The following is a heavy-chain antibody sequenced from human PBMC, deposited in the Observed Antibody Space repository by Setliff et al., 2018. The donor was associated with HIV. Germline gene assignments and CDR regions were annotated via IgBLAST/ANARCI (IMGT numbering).Heavy chain of an antibody. V-gene: IGHV4-61*02. CDR3: ARLSPQYSGYDSGAFGY. CDR2: IYASGST. D-gene: IGHD5-12*01. CDR1: GGSISSGSYY. J-gene: IGHJ4*02. Sequence: SETLSLTCTVSGGSISSGSYYWSWIRQPAGKGLEWIGRIYASGSTNYNPSLKSRVTISVDTSKNQFSLKLSSVTAADTAVYYCARLSPQYSGYDSGAFGYWGQGTLVTVSA.